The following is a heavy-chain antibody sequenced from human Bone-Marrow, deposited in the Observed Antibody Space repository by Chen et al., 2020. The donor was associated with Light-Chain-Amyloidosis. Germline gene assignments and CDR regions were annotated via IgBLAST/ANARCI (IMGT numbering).Heavy chain of an antibody. CDR3: ARTYDSSVDDSVYGYDY. D-gene: IGHD3-22*01. CDR1: GYTFTNYG. Sequence: QVQLVQSGAEVKRPGASVKVSCKASGYTFTNYGINWVRQAPGQGLEWMGWISTYNGNTKYAQELQGRVTMTTDTSTNTAYMELRILISDDTAVYYCARTYDSSVDDSVYGYDYWGQGSQVTVSS. CDR2: ISTYNGNT. V-gene: IGHV1-18*01. J-gene: IGHJ4*02.